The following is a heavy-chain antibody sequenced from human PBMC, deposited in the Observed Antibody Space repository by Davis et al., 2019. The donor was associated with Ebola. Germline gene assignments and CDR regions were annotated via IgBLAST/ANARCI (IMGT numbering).Heavy chain of an antibody. CDR2: ISGSGGST. CDR3: AKKVAATRDASDV. CDR1: GFTFSSYA. V-gene: IGHV3-23*01. Sequence: GGSLRLSCAASGFTFSSYAMSWVRQAPGKGLEWVSAISGSGGSTYYADSVKGRFTITRDNSKNTVYLQINSLRAEDTARYYCAKKVAATRDASDVWGQGTMVTVSS. D-gene: IGHD1-26*01. J-gene: IGHJ3*01.